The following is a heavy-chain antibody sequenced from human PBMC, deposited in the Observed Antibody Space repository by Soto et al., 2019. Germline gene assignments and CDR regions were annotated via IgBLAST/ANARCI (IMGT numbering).Heavy chain of an antibody. CDR1: GFTFSSYS. D-gene: IGHD2-2*02. CDR2: ISSSSSYI. Sequence: GGSLRLSCAASGFTFSSYSMNWVRQAPGKGLEWVSSISSSSSYIYYADSVKGRFTISRDNAKNSLYLQMNSLRAEDTAVYYCARDDRYCSSTSCYTYYYYYYGMDVWGQGTTVTVSS. J-gene: IGHJ6*02. V-gene: IGHV3-21*01. CDR3: ARDDRYCSSTSCYTYYYYYYGMDV.